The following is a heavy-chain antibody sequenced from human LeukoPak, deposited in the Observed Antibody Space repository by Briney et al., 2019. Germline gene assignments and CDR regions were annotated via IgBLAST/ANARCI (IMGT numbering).Heavy chain of an antibody. CDR2: IYPGDSDT. D-gene: IGHD7-27*01. CDR3: ARPSGDGQYFDY. J-gene: IGHJ4*02. Sequence: GESLKISCKGSGYRFTSYWIGWVRQMPGKGLEGMGIIYPGDSDTRYSPSFQGQATISADKSISTAYLQWSSPKASDPAMYYCARPSGDGQYFDYWGQGTLVTVSS. CDR1: GYRFTSYW. V-gene: IGHV5-51*01.